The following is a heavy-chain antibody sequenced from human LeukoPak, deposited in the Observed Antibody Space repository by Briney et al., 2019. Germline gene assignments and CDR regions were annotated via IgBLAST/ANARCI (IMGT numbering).Heavy chain of an antibody. D-gene: IGHD6-13*01. CDR2: INSDGSST. J-gene: IGHJ6*02. CDR3: ARAAYSSMDV. CDR1: GFTFISYW. V-gene: IGHV3-74*01. Sequence: GGSLRLSCAASGFTFISYWMHWVRQAPGKRRVRVSRINSDGSSTSYADSAKGRFTISRDNAKNTLYLQMNTLRAEDTAVYYCARAAYSSMDVWGQGTTVTVSS.